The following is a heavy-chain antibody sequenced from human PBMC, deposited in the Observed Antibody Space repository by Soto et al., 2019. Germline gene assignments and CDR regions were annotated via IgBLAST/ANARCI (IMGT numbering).Heavy chain of an antibody. V-gene: IGHV1-24*01. CDR3: ATNPRGTFDY. Sequence: ASVKVSCKVSGYTLTELSMHWVRQAPGKGLEWMGGFDTEDGETIYAQKFQGRVTLTEDTSTDTAYMELSSLRSEDTAVYSWATNPRGTFDYWGQGTLVTVSS. CDR1: GYTLTELS. D-gene: IGHD3-16*01. CDR2: FDTEDGET. J-gene: IGHJ4*02.